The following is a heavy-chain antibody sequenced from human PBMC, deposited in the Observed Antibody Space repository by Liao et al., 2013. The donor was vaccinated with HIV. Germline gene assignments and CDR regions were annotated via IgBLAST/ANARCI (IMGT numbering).Heavy chain of an antibody. V-gene: IGHV4-4*07. D-gene: IGHD1-1*01. Sequence: QVQLQESGPGLVKPSETLSLTCTVSGGSISSYYWSWIRQPAGKGLEWIGRIYTSGSTNYNPSLKSRVTMSVDTSKNQFSLKLSSVTAADTAVYYCARGVKVQLERRDSPEAFDIWGQGDNGHRLF. CDR3: ARGVKVQLERRDSPEAFDI. J-gene: IGHJ3*02. CDR2: IYTSGST. CDR1: GGSISSYY.